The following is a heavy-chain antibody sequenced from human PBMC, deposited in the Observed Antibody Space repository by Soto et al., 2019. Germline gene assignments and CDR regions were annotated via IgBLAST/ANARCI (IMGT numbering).Heavy chain of an antibody. J-gene: IGHJ4*02. V-gene: IGHV1-18*01. CDR1: GYTFTSYG. Sequence: GSSVKGSCKASGYTFTSYGSSWVRQAPGQGLEWMGWISAYNGNTNYAQKLQGRVTMTTDTSTSTAYMELRSLRSDDTAVYYCARDYEWELPFDYWGQGTLVTVSS. D-gene: IGHD1-26*01. CDR3: ARDYEWELPFDY. CDR2: ISAYNGNT.